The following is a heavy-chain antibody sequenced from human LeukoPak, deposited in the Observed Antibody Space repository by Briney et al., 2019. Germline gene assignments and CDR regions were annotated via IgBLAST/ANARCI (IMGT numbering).Heavy chain of an antibody. J-gene: IGHJ4*02. D-gene: IGHD3-10*01. CDR3: ARDNVGSLDF. CDR1: GDSVTSHG. CDR2: VYASGAN. V-gene: IGHV4-59*02. Sequence: PSETLSLTSSVSGDSVTSHGWSWVRQPPGKGLEWIGYVYASGANSDHCNPSLKSLITISVDTSRNQFSLRLNSVTAADTAIYYCARDNVGSLDFWGQGILLTVSS.